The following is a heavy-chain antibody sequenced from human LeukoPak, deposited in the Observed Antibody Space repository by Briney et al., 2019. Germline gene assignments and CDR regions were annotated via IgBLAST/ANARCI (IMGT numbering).Heavy chain of an antibody. Sequence: GGSLRLSCAASGFTFSSHWMHCVRQVPGKGPFWVSRIHRDGSTTNYADSVKGRFTISRDNTKNTLYLQMCSLRDEDTAIYYCARARPDGSSYFDYWGQGILVTVSS. D-gene: IGHD3-16*02. CDR2: IHRDGSTT. CDR3: ARARPDGSSYFDY. V-gene: IGHV3-74*01. CDR1: GFTFSSHW. J-gene: IGHJ4*02.